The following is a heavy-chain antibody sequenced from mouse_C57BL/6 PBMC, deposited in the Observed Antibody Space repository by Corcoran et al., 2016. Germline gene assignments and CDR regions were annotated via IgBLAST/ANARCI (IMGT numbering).Heavy chain of an antibody. V-gene: IGHV1-18*01. CDR2: INPNNGGT. D-gene: IGHD1-1*01. CDR1: GYTFTDYN. CDR3: ARRGYGSSFDY. J-gene: IGHJ2*01. Sequence: EVQLQQSGPELVKPGASVKIPCKASGYTFTDYNMDGVKQSHGKSLEGIGDINPNNGGTIYNQKFKGKATLTVDKSSSTAYMELRSLTSEDTAVYYCARRGYGSSFDYWGQGTTLTVSS.